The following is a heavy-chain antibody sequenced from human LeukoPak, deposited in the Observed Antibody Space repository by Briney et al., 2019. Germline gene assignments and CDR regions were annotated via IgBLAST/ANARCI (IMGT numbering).Heavy chain of an antibody. CDR3: TRVWLEGDGFSYYYYYMDV. V-gene: IGHV3-49*03. J-gene: IGHJ6*03. CDR1: GFTFGDYA. CDR2: IRSKAYGGTT. D-gene: IGHD5-24*01. Sequence: GGSLRLSCTASGFTFGDYAMSWFRQAPGKGLEWVGFIRSKAYGGTTEYAASVKGRFTISRDDSKSIAYLQMNSLKTEDTAVYYCTRVWLEGDGFSYYYYYMDVWGKGTTVTVSS.